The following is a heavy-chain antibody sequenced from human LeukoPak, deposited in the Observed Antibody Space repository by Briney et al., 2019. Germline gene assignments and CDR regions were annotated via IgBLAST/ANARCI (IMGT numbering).Heavy chain of an antibody. CDR2: IFYSGGT. CDR3: ARAWEQQLVQGAFDI. Sequence: SETLSLTCTVSGGSISSYFWSWIRQPPGKGLEWIGFIFYSGGTNYNPSLKSRVTISVDTSKNQFSLKLSSVTAADTAVYYCARAWEQQLVQGAFDIWGQGTLVTASS. V-gene: IGHV4-59*01. CDR1: GGSISSYF. D-gene: IGHD6-13*01. J-gene: IGHJ3*02.